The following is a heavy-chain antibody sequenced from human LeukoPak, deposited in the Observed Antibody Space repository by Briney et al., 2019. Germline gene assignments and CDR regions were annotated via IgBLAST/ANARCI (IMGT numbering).Heavy chain of an antibody. V-gene: IGHV3-74*03. D-gene: IGHD4-23*01. J-gene: IGHJ4*02. CDR1: GFTISSYW. CDR2: INGDGSST. CDR3: AKGGTTVVDY. Sequence: QPGGSLRLSCGATGFTISSYWMHWVRQALGKGLVWVSRINGDGSSTTYADSVKGRFTISRDNAKNTLYLQMNSLRAEDTAVYYCAKGGTTVVDYWGQGTLATVSS.